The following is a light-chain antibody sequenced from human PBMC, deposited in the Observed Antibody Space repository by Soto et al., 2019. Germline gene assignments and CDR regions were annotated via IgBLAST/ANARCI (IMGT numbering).Light chain of an antibody. CDR3: QQYDNWPPWT. J-gene: IGKJ1*01. CDR2: DAS. Sequence: EIVLTQSPATLSLSPGERATLSCRASQSVSNYLAWYQQKPGQTPRLLIYDASTRATGIPARFSGSGSGTEFTLTIGSLLSEDFAVYYCQQYDNWPPWTFGQGTKVDIK. CDR1: QSVSNY. V-gene: IGKV3-15*01.